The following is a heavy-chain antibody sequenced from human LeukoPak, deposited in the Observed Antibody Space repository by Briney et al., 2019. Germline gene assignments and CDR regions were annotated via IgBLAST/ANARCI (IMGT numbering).Heavy chain of an antibody. Sequence: GGSLRLSCAASGFTFSGSSIHWVRQASGKGLEWAGRIRDKANNYATAYVASVKGRFTISRDDSKNTAYLQMNSLKTEDTAVYYCSRPLYYYDSSDYSEKDYWGQGTLVTVSS. J-gene: IGHJ4*02. D-gene: IGHD3-22*01. CDR2: IRDKANNYAT. CDR1: GFTFSGSS. V-gene: IGHV3-73*01. CDR3: SRPLYYYDSSDYSEKDY.